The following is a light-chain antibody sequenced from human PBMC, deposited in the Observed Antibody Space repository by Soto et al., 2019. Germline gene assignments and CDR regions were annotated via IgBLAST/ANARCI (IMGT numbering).Light chain of an antibody. V-gene: IGLV1-40*01. CDR1: SSNIGAGYD. CDR2: INR. CDR3: QSYDSSLSGYG. J-gene: IGLJ1*01. Sequence: QSVLTQPPSVSGAPGQRVTISCTGSSSNIGAGYDVHWYQQLPGTAPKLLIYINRNRPSGVPDRFSGSKSGTSASLAITGLQAEDEADYYCQSYDSSLSGYGFGTGTKVTVL.